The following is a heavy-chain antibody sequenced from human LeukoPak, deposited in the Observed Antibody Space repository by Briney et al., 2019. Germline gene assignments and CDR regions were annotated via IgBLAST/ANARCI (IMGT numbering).Heavy chain of an antibody. D-gene: IGHD6-19*01. CDR3: ARGSIAVAGPYFDY. CDR2: ISSSSSYI. V-gene: IGHV3-21*01. J-gene: IGHJ4*02. Sequence: GGSLRLSCAASGFTFSSYSMNWARQAPGKGLEWVSSISSSSSYIYYAASVKGRFTISRDNAKNSLYLQMNSLRAEDTAVYYCARGSIAVAGPYFDYWGQGTLVTVSS. CDR1: GFTFSSYS.